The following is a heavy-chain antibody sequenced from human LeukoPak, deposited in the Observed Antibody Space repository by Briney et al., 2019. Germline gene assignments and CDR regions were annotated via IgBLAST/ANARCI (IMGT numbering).Heavy chain of an antibody. J-gene: IGHJ4*02. V-gene: IGHV3-23*01. D-gene: IGHD2-21*01. Sequence: GGSLRLSCAASGFTLSSYAMSWVRQAPGKGLEWVSAISDSGNTYHAASVKGRFTISRDSSKNTLFLQMNRLRPEDAAVYYCAKAPVTTCRGAYCYPFDYWGQGTLVTVSS. CDR2: ISDSGNT. CDR3: AKAPVTTCRGAYCYPFDY. CDR1: GFTLSSYA.